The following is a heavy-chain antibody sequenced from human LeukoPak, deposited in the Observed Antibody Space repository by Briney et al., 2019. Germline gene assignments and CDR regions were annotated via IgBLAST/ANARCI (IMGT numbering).Heavy chain of an antibody. CDR2: INQRRNT. D-gene: IGHD6-19*01. Sequence: SETLSLTCVVYGESFSGYSWSWIRQPPGKGLEWIGEINQRRNTNYNPSPKSRVTISIDTSKNQFSLKLSSVTAADTAVYYCARHGWHAWYFDLWGRGTLVTVSS. V-gene: IGHV4-34*01. J-gene: IGHJ2*01. CDR3: ARHGWHAWYFDL. CDR1: GESFSGYS.